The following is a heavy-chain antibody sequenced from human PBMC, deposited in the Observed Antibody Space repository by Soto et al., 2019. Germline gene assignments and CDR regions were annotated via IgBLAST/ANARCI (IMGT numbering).Heavy chain of an antibody. CDR3: ARDQYCGGDCYNWLDP. V-gene: IGHV1-58*01. J-gene: IGHJ5*02. Sequence: SVKVSCKACGFTFTSSAVQWVRQARGQRLEWIGWIVVGSGNTNYAQKFQERVTITRDMSTSTAYMELSSLRSEDTAVYYCARDQYCGGDCYNWLDPWGQGTLVAVSS. D-gene: IGHD2-21*02. CDR1: GFTFTSSA. CDR2: IVVGSGNT.